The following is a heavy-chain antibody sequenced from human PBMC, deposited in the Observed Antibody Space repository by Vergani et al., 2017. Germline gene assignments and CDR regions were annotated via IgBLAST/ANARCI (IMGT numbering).Heavy chain of an antibody. CDR3: ARAPHLEEAGTGVDY. CDR1: GGPFSSYA. J-gene: IGHJ4*02. Sequence: QVQLVQSGAEVKKPGSSVKVSCKASGGPFSSYAISWVRPAPGQGLEWMGRIIPILGTANYAQKFQGRVTIAADESTRPAYMERSSLRSEDTAVYYCARAPHLEEAGTGVDYWGQGTLVTVSS. V-gene: IGHV1-69*11. CDR2: IIPILGTA. D-gene: IGHD6-19*01.